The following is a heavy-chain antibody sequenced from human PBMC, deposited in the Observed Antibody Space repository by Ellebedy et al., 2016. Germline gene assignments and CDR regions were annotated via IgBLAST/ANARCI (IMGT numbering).Heavy chain of an antibody. Sequence: GGSLRLSCAASGFTFSSYWMHWVRQAPGKGLEWVSGIEGTGDSTFYADSVKGRFTISRDNSKNTLYLQMNSLRAEDTAMYYCARDDFGDGDYVSRIFGYWGQGALVTVSS. CDR2: IEGTGDST. D-gene: IGHD4-17*01. CDR3: ARDDFGDGDYVSRIFGY. V-gene: IGHV3-23*01. J-gene: IGHJ4*02. CDR1: GFTFSSYW.